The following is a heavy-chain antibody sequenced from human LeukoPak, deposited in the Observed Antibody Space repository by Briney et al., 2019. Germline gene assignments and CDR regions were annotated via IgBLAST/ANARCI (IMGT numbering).Heavy chain of an antibody. CDR2: IDPSDSYT. Sequence: GESLKISCKGSGYSFTSYWIGWVRQMPGKGLEWMGRIDPSDSYTNYSPSFQGHVTISADKSISTAYLQWSSLKASDTAMYYCASAGDSSLFDYWGQGTLVTVSS. D-gene: IGHD6-13*01. J-gene: IGHJ4*02. V-gene: IGHV5-10-1*01. CDR1: GYSFTSYW. CDR3: ASAGDSSLFDY.